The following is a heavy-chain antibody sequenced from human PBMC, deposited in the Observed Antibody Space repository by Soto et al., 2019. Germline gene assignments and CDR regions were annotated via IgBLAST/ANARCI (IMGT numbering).Heavy chain of an antibody. Sequence: QVQLQESGPGLVRPSQTLSLTCTVSGGSISYDHYHWPWIRQPPGKGLEWIGYIHYRGSVFYNPSLQSRLSMSVDTSKNLFSLKLSSVTAADTAVYFCVREDDGGDRDYYGLDVWGQGTPVTVSS. CDR2: IHYRGSV. J-gene: IGHJ6*02. CDR3: VREDDGGDRDYYGLDV. D-gene: IGHD2-21*02. V-gene: IGHV4-30-4*01. CDR1: GGSISYDHYH.